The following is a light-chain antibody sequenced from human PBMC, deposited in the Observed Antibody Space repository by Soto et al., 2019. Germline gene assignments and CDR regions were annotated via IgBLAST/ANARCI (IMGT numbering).Light chain of an antibody. CDR3: SSHAGSNNYV. V-gene: IGLV2-8*01. J-gene: IGLJ1*01. CDR1: SSDVCAYNY. CDR2: EVS. Sequence: QSALTQPPSATGSPGQTVTISCTGTSSDVCAYNYVSWYQQHPGKAPKHMLYEVSKRPSGVPDRFSGSKSGNTASLTVSGLQAEDEADYYCSSHAGSNNYVFGTGTKVTVL.